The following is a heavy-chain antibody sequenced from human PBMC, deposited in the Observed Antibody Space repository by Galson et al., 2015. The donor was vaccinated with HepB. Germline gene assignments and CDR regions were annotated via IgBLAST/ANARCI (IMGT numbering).Heavy chain of an antibody. CDR3: AKDRRDVLLWFGELLAFDY. Sequence: SLRLSCAASGFTFSSYAMSWVRQAPGKGLEWVSAISGSGGSTYYADSVKGRFTISRDNSKNTLYLQMNSLRAEDTAVYYCAKDRRDVLLWFGELLAFDYWGQGTLVTVSS. CDR1: GFTFSSYA. J-gene: IGHJ4*02. CDR2: ISGSGGST. D-gene: IGHD3-10*01. V-gene: IGHV3-23*01.